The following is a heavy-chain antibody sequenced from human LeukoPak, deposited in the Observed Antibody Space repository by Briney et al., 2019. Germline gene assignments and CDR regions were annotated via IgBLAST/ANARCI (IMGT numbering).Heavy chain of an antibody. V-gene: IGHV1-2*02. D-gene: IGHD6-19*01. J-gene: IGHJ4*02. CDR2: VNPNSGGR. Sequence: GAPVSVSFTSSVYTFTAKYLHWVGQAPGQGLEWMGWVNPNSGGRTYAQKFQGRVAMTSDTSISTAYMGLETLTSDDTAVYYCAPNSGYSSGWFIGWGQGTLVIVSS. CDR1: VYTFTAKY. CDR3: APNSGYSSGWFIG.